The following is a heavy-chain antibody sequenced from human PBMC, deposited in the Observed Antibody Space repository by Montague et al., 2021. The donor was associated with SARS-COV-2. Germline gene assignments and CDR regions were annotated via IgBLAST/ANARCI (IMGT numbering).Heavy chain of an antibody. D-gene: IGHD1-14*01. CDR2: LYRVGRT. CDR3: ARETMTADAFDI. J-gene: IGHJ3*02. Sequence: SETLSLTCTVYGHSVGISVWGWIRQSPGKRLAWIGYLYRVGRTDYNPSLKSRATISRDTSKNQFSLKVRSVTAADTAVYYCARETMTADAFDIWGQGTVVTVSS. CDR1: GHSVGISV. V-gene: IGHV4-59*02.